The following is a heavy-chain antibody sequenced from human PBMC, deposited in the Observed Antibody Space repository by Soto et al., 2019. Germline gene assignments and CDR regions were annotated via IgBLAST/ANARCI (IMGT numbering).Heavy chain of an antibody. D-gene: IGHD2-2*01. CDR2: INAGSGDT. CDR1: GYTFTTFS. Sequence: QAQLVQSGAEVKKPGATVKVSCKASGYTFTTFSMHWLRQAPGQRPEWIGWINAGSGDTKYSQNFQGRVTITRDTSASAVYMELSSLRSEDTAMDYCAKGGYCSSTSCLSWFDPWGQGILVTVSS. V-gene: IGHV1-3*01. J-gene: IGHJ5*02. CDR3: AKGGYCSSTSCLSWFDP.